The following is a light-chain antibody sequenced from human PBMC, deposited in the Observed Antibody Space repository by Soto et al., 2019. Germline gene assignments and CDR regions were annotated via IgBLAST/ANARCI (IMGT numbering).Light chain of an antibody. Sequence: MVLTQSPDTLSLSPGERAALCCRASQGVSSYLAWYQQKPGQAPRLLIYDASNRATGIPARFSGSGSGTDFTLTISSLEPEDFALYYCQQHSASPITFGQGTRLEIK. CDR2: DAS. CDR3: QQHSASPIT. J-gene: IGKJ5*01. V-gene: IGKV3-11*01. CDR1: QGVSSY.